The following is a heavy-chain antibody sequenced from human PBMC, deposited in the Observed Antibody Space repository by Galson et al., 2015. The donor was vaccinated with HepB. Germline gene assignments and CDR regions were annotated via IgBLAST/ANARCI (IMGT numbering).Heavy chain of an antibody. CDR1: GFTFSSYA. CDR2: ISYDGSNK. V-gene: IGHV3-30-3*01. Sequence: SLRLSCAASGFTFSSYAMHWVRQAPGKGLEWVAVISYDGSNKYYADSVKGRFTISRDNSKNTLYLQMNSLRAEDTAVYYCARDLNAFDIWGQGTMVAVSS. J-gene: IGHJ3*02. CDR3: ARDLNAFDI.